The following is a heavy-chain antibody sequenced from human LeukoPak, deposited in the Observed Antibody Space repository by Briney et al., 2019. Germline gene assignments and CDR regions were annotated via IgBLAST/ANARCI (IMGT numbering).Heavy chain of an antibody. D-gene: IGHD3-22*01. CDR2: INPNSGGT. CDR3: ARVSSRGVDFDY. Sequence: ATVKVSCRASGYTFTGYYMHWVRQAPGQGLEWMGWINPNSGGTNYAQKFQGRVTMTRDTSISTAYMELSRLRSDDTAVYYCARVSSRGVDFDYWGQGTMVTVSS. J-gene: IGHJ4*03. CDR1: GYTFTGYY. V-gene: IGHV1-2*02.